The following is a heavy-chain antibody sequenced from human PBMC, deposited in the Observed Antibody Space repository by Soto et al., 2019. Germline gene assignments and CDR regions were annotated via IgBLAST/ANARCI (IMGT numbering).Heavy chain of an antibody. CDR3: AKDRGGRMWTTGYYSAFNT. V-gene: IGHV3-23*01. CDR1: GFTFNTHA. D-gene: IGHD1-26*01. Sequence: EAQLLESGGNLVQPGGSLRLSCAASGFTFNTHAMSWVRQAPGKGLEWVSAIRDTGGSTYYAHSVKGRFTISRDNSKNTLYLQMNNLRVEDTAVYFCAKDRGGRMWTTGYYSAFNTWGPGTMVTVSS. J-gene: IGHJ3*02. CDR2: IRDTGGST.